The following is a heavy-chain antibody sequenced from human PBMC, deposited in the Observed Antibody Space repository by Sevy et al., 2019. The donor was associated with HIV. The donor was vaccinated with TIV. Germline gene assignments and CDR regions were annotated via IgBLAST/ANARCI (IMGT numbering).Heavy chain of an antibody. CDR3: AREMGDS. V-gene: IGHV4-31*03. CDR1: GGSISRGGYY. Sequence: SLSLTCTVSGGSISRGGYYWSWIRQHPGKGVEWIGYISYSGSTSYNPSLKSRLTISVDTSKNQFSLRLTSVIAAHTAVYYCAREMGDSWGQGILVTVSS. J-gene: IGHJ4*02. CDR2: ISYSGST.